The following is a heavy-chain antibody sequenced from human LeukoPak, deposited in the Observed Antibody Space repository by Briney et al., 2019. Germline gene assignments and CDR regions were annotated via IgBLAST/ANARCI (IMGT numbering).Heavy chain of an antibody. J-gene: IGHJ4*02. CDR1: GFTFTSSW. CDR3: ARDWEHARYN. D-gene: IGHD1/OR15-1a*01. Sequence: GGFLRLSCAASGFTFTSSWVSWVRQAPGKGLEWVANINEPGTEQFYADSVKGRFTLSRDNAKNSVHLLMSSLRVEDTAVYYCARDWEHARYNWGQGTLVIVSP. CDR2: INEPGTEQ. V-gene: IGHV3-7*01.